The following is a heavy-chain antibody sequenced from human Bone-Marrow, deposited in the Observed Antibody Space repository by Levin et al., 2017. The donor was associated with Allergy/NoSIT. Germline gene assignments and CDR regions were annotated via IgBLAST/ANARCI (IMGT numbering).Heavy chain of an antibody. CDR3: ARDEGLGLQISS. CDR2: IIPMFGTT. Sequence: GASVKVSCKASGGTFKSYTISWVRQAPGQGLEWMAGIIPMFGTTQYAQKFHGRVTITADESTITAYMELTSLRVEDTAIYYCARDEGLGLQISSWGQGTLVTVSS. J-gene: IGHJ4*02. CDR1: GGTFKSYT. D-gene: IGHD5-24*01. V-gene: IGHV1-69*13.